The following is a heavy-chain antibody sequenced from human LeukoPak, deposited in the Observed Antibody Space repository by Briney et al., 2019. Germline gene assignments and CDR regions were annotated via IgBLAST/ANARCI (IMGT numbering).Heavy chain of an antibody. CDR3: ARGMRISYGGKGEYFDY. CDR2: INPNSGGT. V-gene: IGHV1-2*04. Sequence: WASVKVSCKASGYTFTGYYMHWVRQAPGQGLEWMGWINPNSGGTNYAQKFQGWVTMTRDTSISTAYMELSRLRSDDTAVYYCARGMRISYGGKGEYFDYWGQGTLVTVSS. D-gene: IGHD4-23*01. J-gene: IGHJ4*02. CDR1: GYTFTGYY.